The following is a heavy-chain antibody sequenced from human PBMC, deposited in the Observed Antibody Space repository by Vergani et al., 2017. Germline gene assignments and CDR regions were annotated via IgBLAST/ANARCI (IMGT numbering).Heavy chain of an antibody. CDR2: ISSSSSYT. Sequence: QVQLVESGGGLVKPGGSLRLSCAASGFTFSDYYMSWIRQAPGKGLEWVSYISSSSSYTNYADSVKGRFTISRDNAKNSLYLQMNSLRAEDTAVYYCAREWRTPPLYYYYGMDVWGQGTTVTVSS. CDR3: AREWRTPPLYYYYGMDV. CDR1: GFTFSDYY. D-gene: IGHD3-3*01. J-gene: IGHJ6*02. V-gene: IGHV3-11*05.